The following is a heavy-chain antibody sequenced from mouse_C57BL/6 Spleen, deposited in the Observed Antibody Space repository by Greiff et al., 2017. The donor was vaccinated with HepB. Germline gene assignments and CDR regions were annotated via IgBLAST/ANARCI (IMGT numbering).Heavy chain of an antibody. CDR1: GYTFTSYW. Sequence: QVQLKQPGAELVKPGASVKLSCKASGYTFTSYWMQWVKQRPGQGLEWIGEIDPSDSYTNYNQKFKGKATLTVDTSSSTAYMQLSSLTSEDSAVYYCATYYYDDYWGQGTTLTVSS. V-gene: IGHV1-50*01. J-gene: IGHJ2*01. CDR2: IDPSDSYT. D-gene: IGHD1-1*01. CDR3: ATYYYDDY.